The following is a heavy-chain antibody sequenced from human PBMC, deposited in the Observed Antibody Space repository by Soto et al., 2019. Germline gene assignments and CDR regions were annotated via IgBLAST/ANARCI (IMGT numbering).Heavy chain of an antibody. CDR3: ARDLSRSVGGVIVPDYYYYYMDV. CDR1: GFTVSSNY. D-gene: IGHD3-16*02. CDR2: IYSGGST. V-gene: IGHV3-66*01. Sequence: GGSLRLSCAASGFTVSSNYMSWVRQAPGKGLEWVSVIYSGGSTYYADSVKGRFTISRDNSKNTLYLQMNSLRAEDTAVYYCARDLSRSVGGVIVPDYYYYYMDVWGKGTTVTVSS. J-gene: IGHJ6*03.